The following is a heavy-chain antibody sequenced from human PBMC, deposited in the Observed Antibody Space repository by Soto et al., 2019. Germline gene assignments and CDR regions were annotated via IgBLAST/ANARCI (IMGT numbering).Heavy chain of an antibody. J-gene: IGHJ4*02. CDR3: ARDQPGTGIEH. Sequence: EVQLVESGGGLVQPGGSLRLSCAASGFTFSSYWMHWVRQAPGKGLVWVSHINSDGSDTSYADSVKGRFTISRDNAENTLYLQMSSLRAEDTAVYYCARDQPGTGIEHWGQGTLVTVSS. CDR2: INSDGSDT. D-gene: IGHD3-10*01. CDR1: GFTFSSYW. V-gene: IGHV3-74*01.